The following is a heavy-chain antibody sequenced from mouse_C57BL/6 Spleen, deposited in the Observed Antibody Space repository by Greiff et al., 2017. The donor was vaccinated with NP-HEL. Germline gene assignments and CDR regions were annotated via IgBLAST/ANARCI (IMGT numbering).Heavy chain of an antibody. V-gene: IGHV1-55*01. J-gene: IGHJ4*01. Sequence: QVQLQQPGAELVKPGASVKMSCKASGYTFTSYWITWVKQRPGQGLEWIGDIYPGSGSTNYNEKFKSKATLTVDKSSSTAYMQLSSLTSEDSAVYYCASHLRGGAMDYWGQGTSVTVSS. CDR1: GYTFTSYW. D-gene: IGHD1-1*01. CDR3: ASHLRGGAMDY. CDR2: IYPGSGST.